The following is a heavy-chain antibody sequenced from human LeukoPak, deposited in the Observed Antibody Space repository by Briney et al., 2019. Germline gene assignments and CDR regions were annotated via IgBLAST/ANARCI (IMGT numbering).Heavy chain of an antibody. CDR3: ARLGRYCSSSSCPAYSYYYMDV. CDR2: INHSGST. D-gene: IGHD2-2*01. Sequence: PGGSLRLSCAASGFTFSRCGMHWVRQPPGKGLEWIGEINHSGSTNYNPSLKSRLTLSVDTSKNQFSLRLSSVTAADTAVYYCARLGRYCSSSSCPAYSYYYMDVWGEGTTVTVSS. V-gene: IGHV4-34*01. CDR1: GFTFSRCG. J-gene: IGHJ6*03.